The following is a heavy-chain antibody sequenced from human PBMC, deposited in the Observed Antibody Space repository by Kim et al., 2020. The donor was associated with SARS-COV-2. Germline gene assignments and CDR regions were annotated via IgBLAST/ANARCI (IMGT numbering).Heavy chain of an antibody. J-gene: IGHJ6*02. D-gene: IGHD1-1*01. CDR3: ARRQGTTYGMDV. V-gene: IGHV5-10-1*01. Sequence: SSPACQGHVTISADKSISTAYLQWSSLKASDTAMYYCARRQGTTYGMDVWGQGTTVTVSS.